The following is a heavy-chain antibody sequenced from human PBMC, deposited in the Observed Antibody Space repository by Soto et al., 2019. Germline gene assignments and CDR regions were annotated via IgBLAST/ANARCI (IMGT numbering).Heavy chain of an antibody. V-gene: IGHV1-69*18. D-gene: IGHD3-16*01. CDR1: GGTFSTYT. CDR3: ARRLDDRADEGFDV. J-gene: IGHJ3*01. CDR2: IIPLFGTT. Sequence: QVHLVQSGAEVRKPGSSVKVSCKTSGGTFSTYTIYWVRQAPGQGLEWTGRIIPLFGTTKYAQNFQDRVTITAEESTSTTYMELSSLRAEDTAVYYCARRLDDRADEGFDVWGEGTAVTVSA.